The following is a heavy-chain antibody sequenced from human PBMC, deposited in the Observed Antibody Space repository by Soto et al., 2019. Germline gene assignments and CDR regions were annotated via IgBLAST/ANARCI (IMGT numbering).Heavy chain of an antibody. J-gene: IGHJ4*02. CDR3: GRDWVWFGAHPIDN. D-gene: IGHD3-10*01. CDR1: GFTFSNYG. CDR2: ISYDGSIE. V-gene: IGHV3-30*03. Sequence: QVQVVESGGGVVQPGMSLRLSCAASGFTFSNYGMHWVRQAPGKGLDWVAVISYDGSIEYYSESVKGRFTMSRDNSENTVYLQMNSLRTEDTAVYFCGRDWVWFGAHPIDNWGQGTLVTVSS.